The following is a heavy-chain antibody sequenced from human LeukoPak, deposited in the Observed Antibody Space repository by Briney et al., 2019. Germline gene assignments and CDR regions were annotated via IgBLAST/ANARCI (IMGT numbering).Heavy chain of an antibody. CDR2: INPNSGGT. CDR1: GYTFTGYY. CDR3: ARDDIGDSSSWSYDY. D-gene: IGHD6-13*01. V-gene: IGHV1-2*02. J-gene: IGHJ4*02. Sequence: ASGKVSCKASGYTFTGYYMYWVRQAPGQGLEWMGWINPNSGGTNYAQKFQGRVTMTRDTSISTAYMELSRLRSDDTAVYYCARDDIGDSSSWSYDYWGQGTLVTVSS.